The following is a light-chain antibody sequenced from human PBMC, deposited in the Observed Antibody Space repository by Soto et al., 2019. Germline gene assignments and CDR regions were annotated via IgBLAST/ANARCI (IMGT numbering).Light chain of an antibody. CDR1: QNINTY. V-gene: IGKV1-39*01. J-gene: IGKJ3*01. Sequence: DIQMTQSPYSLSAAVGDRVTIACRASQNINTYLNWYQQKPGKAPKLLIFDAASLQSGVPSRFSGGGSRTDFTLTITSLQPKDFATYYCQQTSSAPFTFGPGTKVDIK. CDR2: DAA. CDR3: QQTSSAPFT.